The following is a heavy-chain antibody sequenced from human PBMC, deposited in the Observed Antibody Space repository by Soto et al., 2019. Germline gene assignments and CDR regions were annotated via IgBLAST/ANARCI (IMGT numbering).Heavy chain of an antibody. D-gene: IGHD3-16*01. CDR3: ASVTFGGVVLAH. J-gene: IGHJ4*02. CDR1: ADSFSKYY. Sequence: ETLSLTCTVSADSFSKYYWTWIRQPPGKGLEWIGYIYYNGNTNYNPSLKRRVTISVDTSKKEISLKLSSVTAADTAVYYCASVTFGGVVLAHWGQGTLVTVSS. V-gene: IGHV4-59*01. CDR2: IYYNGNT.